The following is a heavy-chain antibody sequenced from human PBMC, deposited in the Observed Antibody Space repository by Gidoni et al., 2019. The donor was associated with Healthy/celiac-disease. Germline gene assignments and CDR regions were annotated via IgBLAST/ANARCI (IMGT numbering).Heavy chain of an antibody. CDR1: GFSLSNARMG. V-gene: IGHV2-26*01. Sequence: QVTLKVSGPVLVRPTETLTLTCTVSGFSLSNARMGVSCIRQPPGKALEWLAQIFSNDEKSYSTSLKSRRTSAKDTAKSQVVLNMTNMNPGDTDTYYCARIRGSEGCDNWFDPWGQGTLVTVSS. D-gene: IGHD6-25*01. CDR2: IFSNDEK. J-gene: IGHJ5*02. CDR3: ARIRGSEGCDNWFDP.